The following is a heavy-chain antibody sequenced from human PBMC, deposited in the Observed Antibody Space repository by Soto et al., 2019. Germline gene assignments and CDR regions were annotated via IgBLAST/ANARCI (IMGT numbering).Heavy chain of an antibody. CDR2: IIPIFGTA. Sequence: QVRLVQSGTEVKKPGSSVKISSKASGGTFSSYASSWVRQAPGQGLEWMGGIIPIFGTANYAQKFQGRVTITADESTSTAYMELISLRSEDTAVYYCASHSYGYFPHYYHGMDVWGQGTTVTVSS. V-gene: IGHV1-69*12. D-gene: IGHD5-18*01. J-gene: IGHJ6*02. CDR1: GGTFSSYA. CDR3: ASHSYGYFPHYYHGMDV.